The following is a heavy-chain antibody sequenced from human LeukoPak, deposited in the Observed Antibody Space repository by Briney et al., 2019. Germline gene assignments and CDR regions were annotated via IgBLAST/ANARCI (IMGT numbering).Heavy chain of an antibody. V-gene: IGHV3-23*01. CDR3: AKDHWSGAPLYFFDH. D-gene: IGHD3-3*01. J-gene: IGHJ4*02. CDR2: MSGSASST. CDR1: GFTFSSYA. Sequence: GGSLRLSCAASGFTFSSYAMSWVRQAPGKGLEWVSGMSGSASSTYYADSVKGRFTTSRDNSKNTLYLQMNSLRADDTAVYYCAKDHWSGAPLYFFDHWGQGTLVTVSS.